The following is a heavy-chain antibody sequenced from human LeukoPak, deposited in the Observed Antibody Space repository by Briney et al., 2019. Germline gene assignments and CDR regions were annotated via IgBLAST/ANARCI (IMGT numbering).Heavy chain of an antibody. CDR1: GFTFDDYA. J-gene: IGHJ4*02. Sequence: SGGSLRLSCAASGFTFDDYAMSWVRQAPGKGLEWVSGINWSGGSTGYADSMKGRFTISRDNAKNSLYLQMNSLRAEDTALYYCARDSTQPGPVVVGATHAGFDSWGQGTLVTVSS. CDR3: ARDSTQPGPVVVGATHAGFDS. D-gene: IGHD2-15*01. V-gene: IGHV3-20*04. CDR2: INWSGGST.